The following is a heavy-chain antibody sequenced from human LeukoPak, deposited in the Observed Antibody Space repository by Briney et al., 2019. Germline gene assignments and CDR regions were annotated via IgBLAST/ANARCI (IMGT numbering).Heavy chain of an antibody. V-gene: IGHV4-59*01. Sequence: PSETLSLTCTVSGGSISSYYWSWIRQPPGKGLELIGYIYYSGSTNYNPSLKSRVTISVDTSKNQFSLKLSSVTAADTAVYYCARVSSGVYFDYRGQGTLVTVSS. CDR1: GGSISSYY. CDR2: IYYSGST. D-gene: IGHD2-15*01. J-gene: IGHJ4*02. CDR3: ARVSSGVYFDY.